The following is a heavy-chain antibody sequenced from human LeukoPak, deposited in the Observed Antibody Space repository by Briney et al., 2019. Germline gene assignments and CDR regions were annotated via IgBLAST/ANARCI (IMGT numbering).Heavy chain of an antibody. J-gene: IGHJ6*03. CDR3: AKVGDYAYYHYYYMDV. V-gene: IGHV3-23*01. CDR2: ISGRGGST. Sequence: GGSLRLSCAASGFTFNSYGMSWVRQAPGKGLDWVSGISGRGGSTYYADSVKGRLTISRDNSKNTLYLQMNSLRAEDTAIYYCAKVGDYAYYHYYYMDVWGKGTTVTVSS. D-gene: IGHD4-17*01. CDR1: GFTFNSYG.